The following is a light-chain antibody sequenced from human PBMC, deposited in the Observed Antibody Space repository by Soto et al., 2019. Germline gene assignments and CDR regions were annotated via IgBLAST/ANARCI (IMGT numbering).Light chain of an antibody. Sequence: QLVLTQSPSASASLGASGKLPCTLSSGHSSYASAWHQQQPEKGPRYLMKLNSDGSHSKGDGIPDRFSGSSSGAERYLIISSLQSEDEADYYCQTWGTGIHVFGTGTKLTVL. CDR3: QTWGTGIHV. CDR2: LNSDGSH. J-gene: IGLJ1*01. V-gene: IGLV4-69*01. CDR1: SGHSSYA.